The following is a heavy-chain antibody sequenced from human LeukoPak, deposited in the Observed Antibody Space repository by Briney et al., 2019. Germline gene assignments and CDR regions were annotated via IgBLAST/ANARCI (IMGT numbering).Heavy chain of an antibody. Sequence: PSQTLPLTCSVSGGSISRSDYYWSWLRQPPGKGLEWVGFTDDSGNTFYNPSLKSRVSISVDTSKNQFSLRMSSVTAADTAAYYCAASKNWFFDYWGQGTLVTVSS. V-gene: IGHV4-30-4*01. CDR1: GGSISRSDYY. J-gene: IGHJ4*02. CDR2: TDDSGNT. D-gene: IGHD3-9*01. CDR3: AASKNWFFDY.